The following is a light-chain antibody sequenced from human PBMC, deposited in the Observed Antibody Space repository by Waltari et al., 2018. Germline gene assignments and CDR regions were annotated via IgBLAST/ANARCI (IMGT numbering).Light chain of an antibody. J-gene: IGLJ2*01. CDR1: KWVKHY. V-gene: IGLV3-1*01. CDR3: QTYDGTTIL. CDR2: QDN. Sequence: SYELTQPLSLSVSPGQTAIIPCSRAKWVKHYASWYQQRPGQSPVLVIYQDNNRPSVIPERFSGSGSGTTATLTISGTQVGDEADYYCQTYDGTTILFGGGTKLTVL.